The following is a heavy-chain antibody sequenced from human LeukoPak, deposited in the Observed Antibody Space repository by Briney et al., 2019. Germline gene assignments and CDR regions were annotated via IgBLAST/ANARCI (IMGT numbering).Heavy chain of an antibody. J-gene: IGHJ4*02. Sequence: SQTLSFTCTVSGGSISSGGYYWSWIRQPPGKGLEWIGFIFDSGSTSYNSSLKSRVAISVDRSKNQFSLKLASVTAADTAVYYCARDSPKRYSGSFFDFWGQGTLVTVSS. CDR3: ARDSPKRYSGSFFDF. CDR1: GGSISSGGYY. V-gene: IGHV4-30-2*01. CDR2: IFDSGST. D-gene: IGHD1-26*01.